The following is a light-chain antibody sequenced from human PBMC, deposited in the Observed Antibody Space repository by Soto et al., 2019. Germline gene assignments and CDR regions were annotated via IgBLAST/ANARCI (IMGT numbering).Light chain of an antibody. CDR1: AVAVTRAYY. V-gene: IGLV7-43*01. CDR3: LLYYGGAQVL. J-gene: IGLJ2*01. Sequence: QTVVTQEPSLTVSPGGTVTLTCASSAVAVTRAYYTNWLQQKPGQEPRALIYSTSEKNSWNPARFSGSLLGGKAALTLSAAEPEDEADYYCLLYYGGAQVLFGGGTKLTVL. CDR2: STS.